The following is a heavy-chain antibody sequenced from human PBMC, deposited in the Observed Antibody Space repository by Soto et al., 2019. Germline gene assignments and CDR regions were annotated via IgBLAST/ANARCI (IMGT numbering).Heavy chain of an antibody. Sequence: EVQLVESGGGLVQPGGSLRLSCAASGFTVSSNYMTWVRQAPGKGLEWVSLIQSGGRTYYAGSVKGRCTISRDNSKNTLFLQLNSQRVEDTAEYYCARDHVHCSGGRCYGLTMDVWGKGTTVTLSS. CDR2: IQSGGRT. CDR3: ARDHVHCSGGRCYGLTMDV. CDR1: GFTVSSNY. J-gene: IGHJ6*03. V-gene: IGHV3-66*01. D-gene: IGHD2-15*01.